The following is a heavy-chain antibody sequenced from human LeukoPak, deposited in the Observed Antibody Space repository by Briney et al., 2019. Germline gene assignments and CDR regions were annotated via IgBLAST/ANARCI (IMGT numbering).Heavy chain of an antibody. Sequence: SETLSLTCTVSGGSISSGSYYWGWIRQPPGKGLEWIGSIYFSGSTYYNPSLKSRVTISEDTSKNQFSLKLSSVTAADTAVYYCARYSSGSRTFDYWGQGTLVTVSS. CDR3: ARYSSGSRTFDY. V-gene: IGHV4-39*01. CDR2: IYFSGST. J-gene: IGHJ4*02. CDR1: GGSISSGSYY. D-gene: IGHD6-19*01.